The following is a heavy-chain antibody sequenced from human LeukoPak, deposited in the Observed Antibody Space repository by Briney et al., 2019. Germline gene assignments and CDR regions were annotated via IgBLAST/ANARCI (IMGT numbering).Heavy chain of an antibody. CDR1: GYSFTSYW. J-gene: IGHJ4*02. CDR3: ARHPAGYDSSGYPPDY. D-gene: IGHD3-22*01. CDR2: IYPGDSYT. V-gene: IGHV5-51*01. Sequence: GESLKISCKGSGYSFTSYWIGWVRQMPGKGPEWMGIIYPGDSYTNYSPSFQGHVTISADKSISTAYLQWSSLKASDTAMYYCARHPAGYDSSGYPPDYWGQGTLVTVSS.